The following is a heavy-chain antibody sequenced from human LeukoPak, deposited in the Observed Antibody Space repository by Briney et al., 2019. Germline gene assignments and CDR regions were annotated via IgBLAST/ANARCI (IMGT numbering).Heavy chain of an antibody. Sequence: GFLRLSCAASGFTFSSYAMSWVRQAPGKGLEWVSAISGSGGSTYYADSVKGRFTISRDNSKNTLYLQMNSLRAEDTAVYYCAKDGPNRRITMVRGVTTYYFDYWGQGTLVTVSS. D-gene: IGHD3-10*01. CDR3: AKDGPNRRITMVRGVTTYYFDY. CDR2: ISGSGGST. J-gene: IGHJ4*02. CDR1: GFTFSSYA. V-gene: IGHV3-23*01.